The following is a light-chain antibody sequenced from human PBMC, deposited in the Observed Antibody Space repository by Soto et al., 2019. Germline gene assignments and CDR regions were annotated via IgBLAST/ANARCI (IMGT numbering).Light chain of an antibody. Sequence: AIQMAQSPSSLSASVGDRVTITCRASQGIRNDLGWYQQKPGRAPKLLIYAASSLQSGVPSRFSGSGSGTDFTLTINSLQPEDFATYYCLQYNSYSYTFGQGTKVDIK. CDR3: LQYNSYSYT. V-gene: IGKV1-6*01. J-gene: IGKJ2*01. CDR1: QGIRND. CDR2: AAS.